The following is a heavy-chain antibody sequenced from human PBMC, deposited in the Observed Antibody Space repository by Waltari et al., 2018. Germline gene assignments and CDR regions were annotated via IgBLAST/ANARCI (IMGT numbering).Heavy chain of an antibody. Sequence: EVQLVESGGGLVKPGGSLRLSCAASGFTFSSYSMNWVRQAPGKGLEWVSSISSSSSYIYYADSVKGRFTIARDNAKNSLYLQMNSLRAEDTAVYYCARDPGQWLDSGGAFDIWGQGTMVTVSS. D-gene: IGHD6-19*01. V-gene: IGHV3-21*01. CDR1: GFTFSSYS. CDR3: ARDPGQWLDSGGAFDI. J-gene: IGHJ3*02. CDR2: ISSSSSYI.